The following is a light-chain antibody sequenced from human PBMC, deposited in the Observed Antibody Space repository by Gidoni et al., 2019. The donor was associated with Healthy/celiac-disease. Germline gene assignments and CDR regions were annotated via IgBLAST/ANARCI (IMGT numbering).Light chain of an antibody. CDR1: SSDVGGYNF. Sequence: QSALTQPAPVSGSPGQSITISCTGTSSDVGGYNFVSWYQQHPGKAPKLMIYEVSNRPSGVSHRFSASKSGNTASLTISGLQAEDEADYYCNSYTSSSTVVFGGGTKLTVL. J-gene: IGLJ2*01. V-gene: IGLV2-14*01. CDR3: NSYTSSSTVV. CDR2: EVS.